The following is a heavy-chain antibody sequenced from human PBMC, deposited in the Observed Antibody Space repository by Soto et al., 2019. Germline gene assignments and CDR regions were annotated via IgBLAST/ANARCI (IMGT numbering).Heavy chain of an antibody. CDR3: ARVPGIAVAGSRGAYFDY. V-gene: IGHV6-1*01. CDR2: TYYRSKWYN. CDR1: GDSVYSNRAA. Sequence: SQTLSLTCAISGDSVYSNRAARNWIRQSPSIGLAWLGRTYYRSKWYNDYAVSVKSRITINPDTSKNQFSLQLNSVTPEDTSVYYCARVPGIAVAGSRGAYFDYWGQGTLVTVSS. J-gene: IGHJ4*02. D-gene: IGHD6-19*01.